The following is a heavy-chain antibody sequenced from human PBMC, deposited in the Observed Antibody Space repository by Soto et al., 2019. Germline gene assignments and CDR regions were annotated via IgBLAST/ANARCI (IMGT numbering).Heavy chain of an antibody. CDR1: GFTFSGSA. J-gene: IGHJ4*02. CDR3: ARGVYDLWSGHPKGLDY. CDR2: IRGKANSYAT. V-gene: IGHV3-73*02. Sequence: EVQLVESGGGLVQPGGSLKLSCAASGFTFSGSAMHWVRQASGKGLEWVGHIRGKANSYATAYAVSVKGKFTISRDDSRNTAYLQMNSLKTEDTAVYYCARGVYDLWSGHPKGLDYWGQGTVVTVSS. D-gene: IGHD3-3*01.